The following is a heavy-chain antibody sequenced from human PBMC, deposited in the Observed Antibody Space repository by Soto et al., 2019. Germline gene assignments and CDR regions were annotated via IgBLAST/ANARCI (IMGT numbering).Heavy chain of an antibody. CDR1: GFTFSSYW. CDR3: ARDKGSGWTRY. J-gene: IGHJ4*02. CDR2: IKQDGSEK. V-gene: IGHV3-7*01. Sequence: EVQLVESGGGLVQPGGSLRLSCAASGFTFSSYWMSWVRQAAGKGLEWVANIKQDGSEKYYVDSVKGRFTISRDNAKNSLFLQMNSLRAEDTAVYYCARDKGSGWTRYWGQGTLVTVSS. D-gene: IGHD6-19*01.